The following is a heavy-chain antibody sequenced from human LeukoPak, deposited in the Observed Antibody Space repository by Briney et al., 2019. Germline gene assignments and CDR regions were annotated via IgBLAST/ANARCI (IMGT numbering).Heavy chain of an antibody. CDR1: GGSISGSSCY. Sequence: SETLSLTCTVSGGSISGSSCYWGWIRQPPGKGLEWIGSIYYSGSTHYNPSLKSRVTISVDTSKNQFSLKLSSATAADTAVYYCARDRGWLQFVDAVDIWGQGTMVTVSS. CDR3: ARDRGWLQFVDAVDI. D-gene: IGHD5-24*01. V-gene: IGHV4-39*07. CDR2: IYYSGST. J-gene: IGHJ3*02.